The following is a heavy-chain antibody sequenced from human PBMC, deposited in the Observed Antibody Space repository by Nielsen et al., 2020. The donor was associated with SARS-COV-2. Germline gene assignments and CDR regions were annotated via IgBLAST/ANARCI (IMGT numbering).Heavy chain of an antibody. V-gene: IGHV3-74*01. CDR1: GFTFSSYW. Sequence: GGSLRLSSAASGFTFSSYWMHWLRQAPGKGLVWVSRINSDGSSTSYADFVKGRFAISRDNAKNTLYLQMNSLRAEDTAVYYCAREKGGRVLIKYYYYGMDVWGQGTTVTVSS. CDR2: INSDGSST. J-gene: IGHJ6*02. CDR3: AREKGGRVLIKYYYYGMDV. D-gene: IGHD3-3*01.